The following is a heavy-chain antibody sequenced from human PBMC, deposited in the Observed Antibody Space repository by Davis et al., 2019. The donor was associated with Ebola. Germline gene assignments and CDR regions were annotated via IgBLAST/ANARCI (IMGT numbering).Heavy chain of an antibody. J-gene: IGHJ4*02. V-gene: IGHV3-23*01. CDR3: AKELTSYYGSGNFFDY. Sequence: PGGSLRLSCAASGFLFSSYAMSWVRQAPGRGLEWVSSISASGGATFYADSVKGRIVMSRDNSNDTLYLRMNNLRAEDTAIYYCAKELTSYYGSGNFFDYWGKGILVTVSS. CDR1: GFLFSSYA. D-gene: IGHD3-10*01. CDR2: ISASGGAT.